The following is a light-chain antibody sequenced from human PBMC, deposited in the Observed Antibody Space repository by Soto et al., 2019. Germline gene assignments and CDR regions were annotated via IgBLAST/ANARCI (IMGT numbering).Light chain of an antibody. CDR1: QSVSTY. CDR2: DAS. V-gene: IGKV3-11*01. CDR3: QQRGHWART. J-gene: IGKJ1*01. Sequence: EVVLTQSPATMSLYPGEGSTLSCRASQSVSTYLAWYQQKPGQAPRLLIFDASMRATGIPDRISGSGSGTDFTLTISSLVPEDFEVYYFQQRGHWARTFGQGTKVEMK.